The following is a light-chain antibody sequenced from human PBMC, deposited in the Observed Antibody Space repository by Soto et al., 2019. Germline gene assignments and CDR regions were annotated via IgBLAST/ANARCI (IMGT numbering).Light chain of an antibody. CDR3: LQDYNYPIT. Sequence: IQMTQSPSSLSASVGDRVTISCRASQGIGSDLGWYQQKAGKAPKVLIHAVSSLQSGVASRFSGSGSGTDFTLTISSLQPEDFAAYYCLQDYNYPITFGQGTRLEI. J-gene: IGKJ5*01. V-gene: IGKV1-6*01. CDR1: QGIGSD. CDR2: AVS.